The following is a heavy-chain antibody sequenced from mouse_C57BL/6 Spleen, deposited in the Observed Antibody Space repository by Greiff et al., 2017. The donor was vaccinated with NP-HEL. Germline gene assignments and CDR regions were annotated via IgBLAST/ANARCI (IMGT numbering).Heavy chain of an antibody. D-gene: IGHD1-1*01. CDR3: TRDTTVPWFAY. Sequence: VQLQQSGAELVRPGASVKLSCTASGFNIKDDYMHWVKQRPEQGLEWIGWIDPENGDTEYASKFQGKATITADTSSNTAYLQLSSLTSEDTAVYYCTRDTTVPWFAYWGQGTLVTVSA. J-gene: IGHJ3*01. CDR1: GFNIKDDY. V-gene: IGHV14-4*01. CDR2: IDPENGDT.